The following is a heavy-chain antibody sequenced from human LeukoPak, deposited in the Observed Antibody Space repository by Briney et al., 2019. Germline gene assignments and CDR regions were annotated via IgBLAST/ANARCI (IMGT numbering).Heavy chain of an antibody. Sequence: GGSLRLSCAASGFTFSSYAMHWVRQAPGKGLEWVAIISYDGSKTYYADSVKGRFTISRDNSKNTLYLQMNSLRGEDTTIYYCARDPHYDFGTGVHMDVWGKGTTVTVSS. CDR3: ARDPHYDFGTGVHMDV. CDR2: ISYDGSKT. CDR1: GFTFSSYA. V-gene: IGHV3-30*04. D-gene: IGHD3-3*01. J-gene: IGHJ6*03.